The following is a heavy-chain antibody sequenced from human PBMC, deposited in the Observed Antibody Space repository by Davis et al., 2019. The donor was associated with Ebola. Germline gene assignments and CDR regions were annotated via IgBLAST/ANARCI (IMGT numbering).Heavy chain of an antibody. CDR1: GGSISSYY. V-gene: IGHV4-59*01. CDR2: LYYSGNT. J-gene: IGHJ4*02. D-gene: IGHD6-13*01. CDR3: ARDLYSSSSLGY. Sequence: MPSETLSLTCTVSGGSISSYYWSWIRQPPGKGLEWIGYLYYSGNTNYNPSLKSRVTISVDTSKNQFSLKLSSVTAADTAVYYCARDLYSSSSLGYWGQGTLVTVSS.